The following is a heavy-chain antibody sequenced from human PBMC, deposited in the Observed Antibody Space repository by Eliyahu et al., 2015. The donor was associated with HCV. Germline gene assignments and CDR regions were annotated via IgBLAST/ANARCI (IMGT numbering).Heavy chain of an antibody. D-gene: IGHD2-2*01. J-gene: IGHJ5*02. CDR3: AKFGGCYAGACWFDP. CDR1: GFSFNTQT. Sequence: DVQLVESGGGLVKPGGSLXLSCAASGFSFNTQTMNWVRQAPGKGLEWVSSITARSDYLYYADSVRGRFTISRDNAKTSLYLQMNTLRAEDTAIYYCAKFGGCYAGACWFDPWGQGTLVTVSS. CDR2: ITARSDYL. V-gene: IGHV3-21*01.